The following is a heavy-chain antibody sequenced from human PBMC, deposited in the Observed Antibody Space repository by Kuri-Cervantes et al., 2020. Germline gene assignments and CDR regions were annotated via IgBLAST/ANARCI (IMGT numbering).Heavy chain of an antibody. V-gene: IGHV4-34*01. Sequence: SGAVYGGSFSGYYWCWSRQPPGKGLEWSGEIKHSGSTNYNPSLKSLVTISVDTSKNQFSLKLRSVTAADTAVYYCATGWELRAWGQGTLVTVSS. CDR2: IKHSGST. CDR3: ATGWELRA. CDR1: GGSFSGYY. D-gene: IGHD1-7*01. J-gene: IGHJ5*02.